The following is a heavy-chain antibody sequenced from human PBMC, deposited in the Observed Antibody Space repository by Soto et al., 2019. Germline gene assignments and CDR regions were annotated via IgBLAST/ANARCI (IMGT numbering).Heavy chain of an antibody. CDR3: ARPNYYGSGNYMDV. CDR2: IWYDGSNK. J-gene: IGHJ6*03. Sequence: ESGGGVVQPGRSLRLSCAASGFTFSSYGMHWVRQAPGKGLEWVAVIWYDGSNKYYADSVKGRFTISRDNSKNTLYLQMNSLRAEDTAVYYCARPNYYGSGNYMDVWGKGTTVTVSS. D-gene: IGHD3-10*01. CDR1: GFTFSSYG. V-gene: IGHV3-33*01.